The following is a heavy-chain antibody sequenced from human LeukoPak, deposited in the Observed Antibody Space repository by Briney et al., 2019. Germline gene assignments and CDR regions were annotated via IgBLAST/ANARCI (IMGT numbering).Heavy chain of an antibody. J-gene: IGHJ4*02. V-gene: IGHV4-59*01. Sequence: PSETLSLTCTVSDGSINNYYWTWIRQPPGKGLEWIGYIYYSGTTNYNPSLKSRVTISVDTSKNQFSLKLSSVTAADTAVYYCARGVYIAAAQYGYWGQGTLVSVSS. CDR1: DGSINNYY. CDR3: ARGVYIAAAQYGY. CDR2: IYYSGTT. D-gene: IGHD6-13*01.